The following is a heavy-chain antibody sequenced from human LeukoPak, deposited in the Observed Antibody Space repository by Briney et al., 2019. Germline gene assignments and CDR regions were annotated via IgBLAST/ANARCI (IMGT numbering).Heavy chain of an antibody. CDR3: ARGLTGTIDY. V-gene: IGHV1-69*13. CDR2: IIPIFGTA. Sequence: SVKVSCKASGYTFTSYGISWVRQAPGQGLEWMGRIIPIFGTANYAQKFQGRVTITADESTSTAYMELSSLGSEDTAVYNCARGLTGTIDYWGQGTLVTVSS. CDR1: GYTFTSYG. D-gene: IGHD1/OR15-1a*01. J-gene: IGHJ4*02.